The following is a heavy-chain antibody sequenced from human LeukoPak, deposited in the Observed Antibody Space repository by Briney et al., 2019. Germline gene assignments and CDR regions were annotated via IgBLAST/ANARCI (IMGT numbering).Heavy chain of an antibody. D-gene: IGHD6-6*01. J-gene: IGHJ5*02. CDR3: AKDPMYSSSSLAAWFDP. Sequence: GGSLRLSCAASGFTFSSYAMSWVRQAPGKGLEWVSAISGSGGSTYYADSVKGRFTISRDNSKNTLYLQMNSLRAEDTAVYYCAKDPMYSSSSLAAWFDPWGQGTLVTVSS. CDR2: ISGSGGST. V-gene: IGHV3-23*01. CDR1: GFTFSSYA.